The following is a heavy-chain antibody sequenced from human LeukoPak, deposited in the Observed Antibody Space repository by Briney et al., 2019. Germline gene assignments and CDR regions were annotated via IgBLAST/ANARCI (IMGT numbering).Heavy chain of an antibody. V-gene: IGHV1-2*04. CDR3: ASEKAYGSGSYDY. J-gene: IGHJ4*02. CDR2: TILKSGGT. CDR1: GYTFTGYY. D-gene: IGHD3-10*01. Sequence: ASVNVSRKASGYTFTGYYMHRVRQAPGQGLEWMGWTILKSGGTNYSQKFQGWVTVTRDTSISTAYMELSRLRSDDTAVYYCASEKAYGSGSYDYRGQGTLVTVSS.